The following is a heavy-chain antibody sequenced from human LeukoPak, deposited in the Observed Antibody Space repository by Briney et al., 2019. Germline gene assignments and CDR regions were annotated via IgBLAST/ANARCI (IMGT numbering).Heavy chain of an antibody. Sequence: SETLSLTCAVYGGSFSGYFWTWVRQPPGMGLEWIGEINHSGSTSYSPSLKSRVTISVDTSKNQFSLNVRSVTAADTAIYYCARVPESVGINYFDSWGQGTLVTVSS. V-gene: IGHV4-34*01. CDR2: INHSGST. CDR3: ARVPESVGINYFDS. J-gene: IGHJ4*02. D-gene: IGHD1-26*01. CDR1: GGSFSGYF.